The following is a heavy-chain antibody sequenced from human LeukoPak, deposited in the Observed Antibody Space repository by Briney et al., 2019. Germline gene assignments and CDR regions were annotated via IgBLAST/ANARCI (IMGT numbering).Heavy chain of an antibody. V-gene: IGHV3-64*04. J-gene: IGHJ4*02. CDR1: GFTFSSYP. D-gene: IGHD3-22*01. Sequence: GGSLRLSCSASGFTFSSYPMHWVRQAPGKGLEYVSAINDNGGSTYYADSVKGRFTISRDNSKNTLYPQMNSLRAEDTAVYYCARDRYYYDSSGYRTYYFDYWGQGTLVTVSS. CDR2: INDNGGST. CDR3: ARDRYYYDSSGYRTYYFDY.